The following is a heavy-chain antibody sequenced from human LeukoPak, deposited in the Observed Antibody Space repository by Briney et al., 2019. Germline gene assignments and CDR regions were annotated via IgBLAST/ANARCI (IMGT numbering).Heavy chain of an antibody. V-gene: IGHV4-38-2*01. Sequence: SDTLSLTCSVSGYSIGTGNYWAWVRQPPGKGLEWIGCVYHSGTHYKSSLTSRATISMDTSANQFSLKLTSMTAADSAFYYCTKTSGGGDHDSWGQGILVTVSS. J-gene: IGHJ5*01. CDR2: VYHSGT. D-gene: IGHD2-21*01. CDR1: GYSIGTGNY. CDR3: TKTSGGGDHDS.